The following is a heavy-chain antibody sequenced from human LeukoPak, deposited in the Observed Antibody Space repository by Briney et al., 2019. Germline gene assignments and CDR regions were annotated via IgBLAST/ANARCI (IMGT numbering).Heavy chain of an antibody. J-gene: IGHJ2*01. CDR3: ARGDLYWYFDL. Sequence: GSLRLSCAASGFNFHNDWMNWIRQPPGKGLEWIGEINHSGSTNYNPSLKSRVTISVDTSKNQFSLKLSSVTAADTAVYYCARGDLYWYFDLWGRGTLVTVSS. CDR2: INHSGST. V-gene: IGHV4-34*01. CDR1: GFNFHNDW.